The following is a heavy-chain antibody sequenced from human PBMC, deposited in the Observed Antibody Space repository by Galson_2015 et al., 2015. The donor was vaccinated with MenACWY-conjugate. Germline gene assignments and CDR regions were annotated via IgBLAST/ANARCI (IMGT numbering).Heavy chain of an antibody. CDR3: ARGLAPFGEPNLDY. CDR2: ISSSSSTI. D-gene: IGHD3-10*01. Sequence: SLRLSCAASGFTFSSYSMNWVRQAPGKGLEWVSYISSSSSTIYYADSVKGRFTISRDNAKNSLYLQMNSLRDEDTAVYYCARGLAPFGEPNLDYWGQGTLVTVSS. J-gene: IGHJ4*02. V-gene: IGHV3-48*02. CDR1: GFTFSSYS.